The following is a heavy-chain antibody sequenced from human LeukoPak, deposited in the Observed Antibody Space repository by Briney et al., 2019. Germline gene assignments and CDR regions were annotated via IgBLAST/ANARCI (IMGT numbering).Heavy chain of an antibody. D-gene: IGHD3-10*02. CDR2: ISYTGSNK. J-gene: IGHJ4*02. CDR3: ARVFVGENFDY. Sequence: SGGSQRLSCAASGFTFSSYEVNWVRQAPGKGLEWLSYISYTGSNKYYADSVKGRFTISRDNAKSSLYLQMNSLRAEDTAVYFCARVFVGENFDYWGQGTLVTVSS. CDR1: GFTFSSYE. V-gene: IGHV3-48*03.